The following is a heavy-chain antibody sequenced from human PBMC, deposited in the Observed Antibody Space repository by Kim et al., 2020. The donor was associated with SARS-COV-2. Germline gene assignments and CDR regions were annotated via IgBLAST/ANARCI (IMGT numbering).Heavy chain of an antibody. CDR3: AKGRYAINSYFDY. Sequence: ADSVKGRLTTSRDNSKNTLYLQMNSLRAEDTAVYYCAKGRYAINSYFDYWAQGTLVTVSS. J-gene: IGHJ4*02. V-gene: IGHV3-23*01. D-gene: IGHD2-2*02.